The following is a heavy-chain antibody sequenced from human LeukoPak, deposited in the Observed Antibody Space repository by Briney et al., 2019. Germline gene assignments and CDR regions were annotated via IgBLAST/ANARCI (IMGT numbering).Heavy chain of an antibody. CDR1: GFTFSSYW. CDR3: ARASNYYDSSGYYTNFMYYYYYGMDV. CDR2: VKQDGSEK. Sequence: GGSLRLSCAASGFTFSSYWMSWVRQAPGKGLEWVANVKQDGSEKYYVDSVKGRFTISRDNAKNSLYLQMNSLRAEDTAVYYCARASNYYDSSGYYTNFMYYYYYGMDVWDQGTTVTVSS. J-gene: IGHJ6*02. V-gene: IGHV3-7*01. D-gene: IGHD3-22*01.